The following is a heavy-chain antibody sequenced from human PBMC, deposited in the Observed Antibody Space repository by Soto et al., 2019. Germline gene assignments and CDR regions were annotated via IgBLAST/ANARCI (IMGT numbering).Heavy chain of an antibody. J-gene: IGHJ6*02. CDR2: ISGSGGST. D-gene: IGHD2-2*01. Sequence: EVQLLESGGGLVQPGGSLRLSCAASGFTFSSYAMSWVRQAPGKGLEWVSAISGSGGSTYYADSVKGRFTISRDNSKNTLYLQMNSLRAEDTAVYYCARRSDIVVVPAAMGAYGMDVWGQGTTVTVSS. V-gene: IGHV3-23*01. CDR1: GFTFSSYA. CDR3: ARRSDIVVVPAAMGAYGMDV.